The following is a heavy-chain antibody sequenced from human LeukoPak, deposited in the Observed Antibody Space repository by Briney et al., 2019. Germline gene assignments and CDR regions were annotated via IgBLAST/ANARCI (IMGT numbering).Heavy chain of an antibody. V-gene: IGHV4-30-4*01. CDR1: GGSISSGDDY. D-gene: IGHD3-22*01. CDR2: VYYSGST. Sequence: PSETLSLTCTASGGSISSGDDYWSWIRQTPGKGLEWIGYVYYSGSTYYNPSLRSRVIISVDTSKNQFSLKLSSVTAADTAVYYCATDSSGSSDAFDIWGQGTMVTVSS. CDR3: ATDSSGSSDAFDI. J-gene: IGHJ3*02.